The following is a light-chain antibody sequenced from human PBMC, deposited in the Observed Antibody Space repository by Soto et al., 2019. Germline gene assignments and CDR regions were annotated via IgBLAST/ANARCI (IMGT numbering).Light chain of an antibody. J-gene: IGKJ4*01. CDR2: FAS. V-gene: IGKV3-15*01. Sequence: EIVMTQSPATLSVSLGERATLSCRASQSMYNNLAWYQQKPGQAPRLLIYFASTRATGIPARFSGSGSGTEFTLTISSLQSEDFAVYYCQQYNNWPLTFGGGTKVEI. CDR3: QQYNNWPLT. CDR1: QSMYNN.